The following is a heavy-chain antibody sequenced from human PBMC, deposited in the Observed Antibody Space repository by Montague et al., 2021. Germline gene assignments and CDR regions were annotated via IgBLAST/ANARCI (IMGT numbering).Heavy chain of an antibody. CDR1: RSLINSDYY. Sequence: SETLSLTCTVSRSLINSDYYWGWIRQPPGKGLEWMGSVSHGGRTYYNPSLKSRVTISVDTSNNHFSLKLSSVTAADTAMYYCARERDRYYYMDIWGKGPRSPPP. V-gene: IGHV4-38-2*02. CDR2: VSHGGRT. J-gene: IGHJ6*03. CDR3: ARERDRYYYMDI.